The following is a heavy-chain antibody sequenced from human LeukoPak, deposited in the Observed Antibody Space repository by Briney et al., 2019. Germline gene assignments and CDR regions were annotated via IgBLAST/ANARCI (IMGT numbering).Heavy chain of an antibody. D-gene: IGHD1-26*01. CDR1: GFTFRTYA. CDR2: TSGSGGST. CDR3: ARAPSGSYDY. V-gene: IGHV3-23*01. J-gene: IGHJ4*02. Sequence: HAGGSLRLSCAASGFTFRTYAMSWVRQTPGKGLDWVSVTSGSGGSTYYADSVRGRFTISRDNSRNTLYLQMNSLRVEDTAVYYCARAPSGSYDYWGQGTLVTVSS.